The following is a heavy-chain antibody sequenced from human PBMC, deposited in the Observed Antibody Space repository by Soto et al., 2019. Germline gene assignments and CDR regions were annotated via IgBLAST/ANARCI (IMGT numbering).Heavy chain of an antibody. CDR3: ASPYCSSTSCYYSRYAFDI. V-gene: IGHV1-46*01. CDR2: INPSGGST. J-gene: IGHJ3*02. CDR1: GYTFTSYY. D-gene: IGHD2-2*01. Sequence: ASVKVSCTASGYTFTSYYMHWVRQAPGQGLEWMGIINPSGGSTSYAQKFQGRVTMTRDTSTSTVYMELSSLRSEDTAVYYCASPYCSSTSCYYSRYAFDIWGQGTMVTVSS.